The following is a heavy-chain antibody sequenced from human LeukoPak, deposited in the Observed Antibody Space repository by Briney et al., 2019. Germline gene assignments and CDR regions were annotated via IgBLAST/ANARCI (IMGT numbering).Heavy chain of an antibody. CDR2: ISAYNGNT. V-gene: IGHV1-18*01. Sequence: GASVKVSCKASGYTFTSYGISWVRQAPGQGLEWMGWISAYNGNTNYAQKLQGRVTMTTDTSTSTAYMELRGLRSDDTAVYYCARDDSDYGDYGPAFDIWGQGTMVTVSS. CDR3: ARDDSDYGDYGPAFDI. D-gene: IGHD4-17*01. J-gene: IGHJ3*02. CDR1: GYTFTSYG.